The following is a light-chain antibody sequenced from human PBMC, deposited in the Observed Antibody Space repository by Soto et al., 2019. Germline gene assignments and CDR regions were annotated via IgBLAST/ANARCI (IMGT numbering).Light chain of an antibody. J-gene: IGLJ2*01. CDR2: EVS. CDR3: SSYTSSSTLI. CDR1: SSDVGGYNY. V-gene: IGLV2-14*01. Sequence: ALTQPASVSGSPGQSITISCSGTSSDVGGYNYVSWYQQHPGKAPKLMMYEVSNRPSGVSNRFSGSKSDNTASLTISGLQAEDEADYYCSSYTSSSTLIFGGGTKLTVL.